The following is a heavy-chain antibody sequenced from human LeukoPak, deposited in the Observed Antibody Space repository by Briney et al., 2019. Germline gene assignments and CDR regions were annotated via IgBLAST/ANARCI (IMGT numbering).Heavy chain of an antibody. CDR3: VRDGDYGDFDY. V-gene: IGHV4-59*01. D-gene: IGHD4-17*01. Sequence: SETLSLTCTVSGGSISSYYWSWIRQPPGKGLEWIGYIYYSGSTNYNPSLKSRVTISVDTSKNQFSLKLSSVTAADTAVYYCVRDGDYGDFDYWGQGTLVTVSS. J-gene: IGHJ4*02. CDR1: GGSISSYY. CDR2: IYYSGST.